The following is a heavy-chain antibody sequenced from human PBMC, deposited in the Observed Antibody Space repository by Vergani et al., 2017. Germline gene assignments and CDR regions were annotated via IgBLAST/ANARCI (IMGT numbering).Heavy chain of an antibody. D-gene: IGHD2-21*02. J-gene: IGHJ3*02. CDR2: IKQDGSEK. CDR3: ARTARLFQWGDAFDI. CDR1: GFKFSNYW. V-gene: IGHV3-7*01. Sequence: EVQLVESGGGLVQPGGSLRLSCAASGFKFSNYWMTWVRQAPGKGLEWVANIKQDGSEKYYVDSVKGRFTISKDNAKNSLYLPMNSLRAEDTAVYYCARTARLFQWGDAFDIWGQGTMVTVSS.